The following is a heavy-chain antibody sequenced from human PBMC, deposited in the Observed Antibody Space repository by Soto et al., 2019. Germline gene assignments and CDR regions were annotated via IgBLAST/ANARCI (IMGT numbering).Heavy chain of an antibody. CDR2: IGIGGDT. CDR3: ARGPGSPRCYNGMDA. J-gene: IGHJ6*02. Sequence: GGSLRLSCAASGFTLSNHDMYWVRQATGKSLEWVSAIGIGGDTYYPASVKGRFTISRQNAKNSLYLQMNNLRAGDTAVYYCARGPGSPRCYNGMDAWGQGTTVTVSS. CDR1: GFTLSNHD. D-gene: IGHD3-10*01. V-gene: IGHV3-13*01.